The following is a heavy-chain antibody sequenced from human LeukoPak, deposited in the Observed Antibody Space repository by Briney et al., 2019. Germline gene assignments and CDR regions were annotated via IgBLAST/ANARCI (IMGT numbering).Heavy chain of an antibody. Sequence: GGALRLSCAASGFTFSSYAMTWVRQAPGKGLDWVSAVSHSGDNTYYADSVQGRFTISRDNSETTLYLQMNSLRVEDTAVYYCARTTTHYSRPVSRPGREDYWGQGTLVTVSS. D-gene: IGHD1-7*01. CDR3: ARTTTHYSRPVSRPGREDY. J-gene: IGHJ4*02. CDR2: VSHSGDNT. CDR1: GFTFSSYA. V-gene: IGHV3-23*01.